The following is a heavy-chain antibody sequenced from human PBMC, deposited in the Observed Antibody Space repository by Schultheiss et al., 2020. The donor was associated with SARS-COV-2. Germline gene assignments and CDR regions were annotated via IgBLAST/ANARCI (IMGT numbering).Heavy chain of an antibody. V-gene: IGHV3-21*01. D-gene: IGHD2-2*01. Sequence: GGSLRLSCAVSGFTFSSYEMNWVRQAPGQGLEWVSSISSSSSYIYYADSVKGRFTISRDNAKNELYPQMNSLRDEDTAVYYCARDDIVVVEAASSYYYYGIDVWGQGTTVTVSS. CDR2: ISSSSSYI. J-gene: IGHJ6*02. CDR1: GFTFSSYE. CDR3: ARDDIVVVEAASSYYYYGIDV.